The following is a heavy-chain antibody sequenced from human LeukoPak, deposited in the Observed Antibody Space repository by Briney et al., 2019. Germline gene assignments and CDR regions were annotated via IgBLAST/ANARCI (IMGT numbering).Heavy chain of an antibody. V-gene: IGHV1-18*01. J-gene: IGHJ4*02. CDR2: ISTYNGNT. CDR1: GYTFTNYN. D-gene: IGHD1-26*01. CDR3: ALIIVGTTLPDY. Sequence: GASVKASCKASGYTFTNYNISWVRQAPGQGLEWMGWISTYNGNTNYTQKLQGRVTMTTDTSTSTAYMELRSLRSDDTAVYYCALIIVGTTLPDYWGQGTLVTVSS.